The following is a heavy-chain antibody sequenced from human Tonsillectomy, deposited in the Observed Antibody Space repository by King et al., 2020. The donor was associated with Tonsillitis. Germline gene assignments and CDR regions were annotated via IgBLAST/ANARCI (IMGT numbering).Heavy chain of an antibody. J-gene: IGHJ4*02. CDR2: IYYSGST. CDR3: ASPKLSGYSYGPFDY. CDR1: SGSISSNSYY. D-gene: IGHD5-18*01. Sequence: QLQEPGPGLVKPSETLSLTCTVSSGSISSNSYYWGWIRQPPGKGLEWIGSIYYSGSTYYNPSLKSRITISVDTSKNQFSLKLSSVTAADTAVYYCASPKLSGYSYGPFDYWGQGTLVTVSS. V-gene: IGHV4-39*07.